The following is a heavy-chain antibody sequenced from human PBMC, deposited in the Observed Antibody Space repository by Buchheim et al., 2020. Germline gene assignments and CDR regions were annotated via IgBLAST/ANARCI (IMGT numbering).Heavy chain of an antibody. V-gene: IGHV3-33*01. D-gene: IGHD1-14*01. CDR3: ARSGEHLYYYMDL. CDR2: IWYDGKST. J-gene: IGHJ6*03. Sequence: QVQLVESGGGVVQPGRSLRLSCAASGFTFTSYGMNWVRQAPGKGLERVADIWYDGKSTSYADSVEGRFNISRDNSKNTLYLQMKSLRAEDTAVYYCARSGEHLYYYMDLWGKGTT. CDR1: GFTFTSYG.